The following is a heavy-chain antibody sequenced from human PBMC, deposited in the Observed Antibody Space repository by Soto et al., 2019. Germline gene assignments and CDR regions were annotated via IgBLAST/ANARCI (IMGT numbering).Heavy chain of an antibody. CDR2: VDPSDSQT. D-gene: IGHD3-22*01. Sequence: ESLKISCKGSGYSFAGYWITWVRQKPGKGLEWMGRVDPSDSQTYYSPSFRGHVTISVTKSITTVFLQWSSLRASDTAMYYCARQIYDSDTGPNFQYYFDSWGQGTPVTVSS. V-gene: IGHV5-10-1*01. J-gene: IGHJ4*02. CDR3: ARQIYDSDTGPNFQYYFDS. CDR1: GYSFAGYW.